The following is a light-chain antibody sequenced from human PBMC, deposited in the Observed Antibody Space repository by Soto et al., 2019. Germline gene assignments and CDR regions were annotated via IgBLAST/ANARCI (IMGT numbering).Light chain of an antibody. J-gene: IGKJ5*01. CDR3: QQRSNGPSIT. Sequence: IVLTQSPATLSLSPGERATLSCRASQSVSRYLAWYQQKPGQAPRLLIYDASARATGIPARFSGSGSGTDFTLSISSLEPEDFAVYYCQQRSNGPSITFGQGTRLEIK. CDR2: DAS. V-gene: IGKV3-11*01. CDR1: QSVSRY.